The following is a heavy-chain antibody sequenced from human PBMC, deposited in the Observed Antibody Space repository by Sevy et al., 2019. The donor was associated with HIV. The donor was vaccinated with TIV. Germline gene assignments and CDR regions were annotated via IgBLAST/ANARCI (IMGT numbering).Heavy chain of an antibody. V-gene: IGHV3-30-3*01. CDR3: ARDYYGSGSYYNVPWLLDYGMDV. J-gene: IGHJ6*02. CDR1: GFTFSSYA. CDR2: ISYDGSNK. D-gene: IGHD3-10*01. Sequence: GGSLRLSCAASGFTFSSYAMHWVRQAPGKGLEWVAVISYDGSNKYYADSVKGRFTISRDNSKNTLYLQMNSLRAEDTAVYYCARDYYGSGSYYNVPWLLDYGMDVWGQGTTVTDSS.